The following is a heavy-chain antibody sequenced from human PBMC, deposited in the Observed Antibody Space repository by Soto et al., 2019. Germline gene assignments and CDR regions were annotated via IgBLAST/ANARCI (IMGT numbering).Heavy chain of an antibody. Sequence: ASVKVSCKASGYTFSSYAIHWVRQAPGQSLEWMRCINDADGNTKYSQKFQGRVTFTRDTSASTAYMELSSLKSEDTAVYYCVRDPPGSRPIFYNCGKGTLVPVSS. CDR1: GYTFSSYA. CDR2: INDADGNT. D-gene: IGHD6-6*01. V-gene: IGHV1-3*01. J-gene: IGHJ4*02. CDR3: VRDPPGSRPIFYN.